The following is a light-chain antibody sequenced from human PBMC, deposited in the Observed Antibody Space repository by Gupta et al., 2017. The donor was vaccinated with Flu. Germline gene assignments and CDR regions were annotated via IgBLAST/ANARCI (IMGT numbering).Light chain of an antibody. CDR1: SGDIGAYNY. CDR3: SSYRSSNTVYA. Sequence: QSALTQPASVSGSPGQSVTISCTGTSGDIGAYNYVSWYQQHPGKAPKLLIYEVSNRPSGVSNRFSGSKSGKTASLTISGLQADDEADYYCSSYRSSNTVYAFGTGTKVTVL. V-gene: IGLV2-14*03. J-gene: IGLJ1*01. CDR2: EVS.